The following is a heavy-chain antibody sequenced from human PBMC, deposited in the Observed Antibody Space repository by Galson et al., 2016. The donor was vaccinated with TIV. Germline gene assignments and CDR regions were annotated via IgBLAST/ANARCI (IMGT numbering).Heavy chain of an antibody. J-gene: IGHJ4*02. CDR3: ARSTARGACIDY. Sequence: PALVKPTQTLTLTCTFSGFSLNTSGMRVSWIRQPPGKALEWLARIDWDDDKFYSTSLKSRLTISKDTSKNQVVRRMMNLDPEDTATYFCARSTARGACIDYWGQGTLGTVSS. CDR2: IDWDDDK. CDR1: GFSLNTSGMR. V-gene: IGHV2-70*04. D-gene: IGHD3-10*01.